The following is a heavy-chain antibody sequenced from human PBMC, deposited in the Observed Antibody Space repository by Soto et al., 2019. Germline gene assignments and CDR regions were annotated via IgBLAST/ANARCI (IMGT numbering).Heavy chain of an antibody. Sequence: QVQLQESGPGLVKPSGTLSLTCAVSGVSISTSNWWSWVRQPPGKGLEWIGEMFHSGSTNYNPALKSRVTISVDKSKRQFSLRLSSVTAADTAVYYCARRPGYSNPWSFDYWGQGTLVTVSS. D-gene: IGHD5-12*01. V-gene: IGHV4-4*02. CDR3: ARRPGYSNPWSFDY. J-gene: IGHJ4*02. CDR1: GVSISTSNW. CDR2: MFHSGST.